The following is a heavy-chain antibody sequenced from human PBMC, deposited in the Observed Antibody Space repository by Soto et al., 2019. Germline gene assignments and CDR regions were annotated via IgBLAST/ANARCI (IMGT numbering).Heavy chain of an antibody. CDR3: ARDRTGTGKIYYFDS. Sequence: EVQLVESGGGLVQPGGSLRLSCAASGFTFTGYEMNWVRQAPGKGLEWVSYISSSGSSTYYADSVKGRFTISRDNAENSLYLQMDSVRAEDTAVYYCARDRTGTGKIYYFDSWGQGTLVTVSS. D-gene: IGHD3-10*01. V-gene: IGHV3-48*03. CDR1: GFTFTGYE. CDR2: ISSSGSST. J-gene: IGHJ4*02.